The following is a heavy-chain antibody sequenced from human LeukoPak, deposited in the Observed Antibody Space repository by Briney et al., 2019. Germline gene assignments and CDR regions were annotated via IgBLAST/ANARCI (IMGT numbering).Heavy chain of an antibody. CDR3: ASGYCSSTSCQESGYYYYYMDV. CDR1: GDSIRGFY. CDR2: YDYSGGS. V-gene: IGHV4-59*12. J-gene: IGHJ6*03. D-gene: IGHD2-2*01. Sequence: SETLPLTCNVSGDSIRGFYWGWIRQPPGKGLEWIGYYDYSGGSNYNPALESRVTISVDTSKNQFSLKLSSVTAADTAVYYCASGYCSSTSCQESGYYYYYMDVWGKGTTVTVSS.